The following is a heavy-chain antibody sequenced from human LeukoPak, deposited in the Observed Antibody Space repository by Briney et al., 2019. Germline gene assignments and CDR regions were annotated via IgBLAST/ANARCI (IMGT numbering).Heavy chain of an antibody. CDR3: AKDLRSYYGSGELSPDAFDI. CDR1: GFTFSSYE. D-gene: IGHD3-10*01. CDR2: ISSSGSTI. Sequence: QAGGSLRLSCAASGFTFSSYEMNWVRQAPGKGLEWVSYISSSGSTIYYADSVKGRFTISRDNSKNTLYLQMNSLRAEDTAVYYCAKDLRSYYGSGELSPDAFDIWGQGTMVTVPS. J-gene: IGHJ3*02. V-gene: IGHV3-48*03.